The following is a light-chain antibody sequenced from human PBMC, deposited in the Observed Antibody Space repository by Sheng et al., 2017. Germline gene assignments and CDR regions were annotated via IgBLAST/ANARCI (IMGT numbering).Light chain of an antibody. CDR1: QSVLDSSKNKNY. J-gene: IGKJ4*01. V-gene: IGKV4-1*01. CDR2: WAS. Sequence: DIVMTQSPDSLAVSLGERATINCRSSQSVLDSSKNKNYLAWLQKKPGQPPRLLIYWASTRESGVPDRFSGSGSGTDFTLTISSLQAEDVAAYYCQQYYNRATFGGGTKGGDQT. CDR3: QQYYNRAT.